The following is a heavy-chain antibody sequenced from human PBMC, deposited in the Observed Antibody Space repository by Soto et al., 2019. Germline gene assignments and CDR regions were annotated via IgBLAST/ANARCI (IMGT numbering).Heavy chain of an antibody. D-gene: IGHD6-13*01. V-gene: IGHV3-23*01. CDR1: GFNFSTYA. CDR3: AKHRDYTSIWFDW. J-gene: IGHJ4*02. CDR2: ISSGATNT. Sequence: DVQLLESGGGLVQPGGSLRLSCADPGFNFSTYAMTWVRQAPGKGLEWLSSISSGATNTYYANSVKGRFTISRDNSKNTLYLQMNSLRPEDTAVYYCAKHRDYTSIWFDWWGQGTLVTVSS.